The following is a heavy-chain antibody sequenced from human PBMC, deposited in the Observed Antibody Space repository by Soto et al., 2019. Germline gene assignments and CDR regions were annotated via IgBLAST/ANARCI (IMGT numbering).Heavy chain of an antibody. V-gene: IGHV1-2*02. J-gene: IGHJ6*02. CDR3: ARGFLDALDV. CDR1: GYTFIGSY. D-gene: IGHD3-3*01. CDR2: LSPNTGGT. Sequence: QVQLVQSGAEVKKPGASVKVSCQASGYTFIGSYIHWVRQAPGQGFEWMGWLSPNTGGTNYAQKFQGRVTMTRDTSISTAYMELSRLKLDDTAMYYCARGFLDALDVWGQGTTVTVSS.